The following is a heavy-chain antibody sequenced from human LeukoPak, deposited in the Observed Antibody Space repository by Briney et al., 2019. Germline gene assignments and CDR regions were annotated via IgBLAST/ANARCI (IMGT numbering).Heavy chain of an antibody. CDR2: INPSGGSA. Sequence: GASVKVSCKASGYTFTSYYMHWVRQAPGQGLEWMGIINPSGGSASYAQKFQGRVTMTRDTSTSTVYMELSSLRSEDTAVYYCARPVDGSSWRRGWFDPWGQGTLVTVSS. CDR3: ARPVDGSSWRRGWFDP. CDR1: GYTFTSYY. J-gene: IGHJ5*02. D-gene: IGHD6-13*01. V-gene: IGHV1-46*01.